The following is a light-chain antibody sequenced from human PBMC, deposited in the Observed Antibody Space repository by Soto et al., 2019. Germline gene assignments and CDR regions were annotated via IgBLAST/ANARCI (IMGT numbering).Light chain of an antibody. CDR3: QQYGSSPVT. Sequence: EIVLTQTPGTLSLSPGERATLSCRASQSVSSSYLAWYQQKPGQAPRLLIYGASSRATGIPDRFSGSGSGTDFTLTISRLEPEDFAVYYCQQYGSSPVTFGQGTKLEIK. CDR1: QSVSSSY. J-gene: IGKJ2*01. V-gene: IGKV3-20*01. CDR2: GAS.